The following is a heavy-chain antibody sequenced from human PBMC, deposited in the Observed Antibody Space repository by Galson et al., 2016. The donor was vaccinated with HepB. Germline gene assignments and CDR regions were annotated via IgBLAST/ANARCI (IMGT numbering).Heavy chain of an antibody. CDR3: ARGIILVSASYDAFHL. J-gene: IGHJ3*01. CDR1: GYSFTSYY. D-gene: IGHD2-2*01. V-gene: IGHV1-46*01. Sequence: SVKVSCKASGYSFTSYYMHWVRQAPGQGPEWMGVINPSAGNTIYAQKFQVRITMTRDTSTSTLYMELSSLTSEDTAAYYCARGIILVSASYDAFHLWGQGTMVTVSS. CDR2: INPSAGNT.